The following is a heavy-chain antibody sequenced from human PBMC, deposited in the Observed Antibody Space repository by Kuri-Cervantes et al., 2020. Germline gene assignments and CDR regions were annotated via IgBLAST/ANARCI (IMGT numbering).Heavy chain of an antibody. CDR2: IKQDGSEK. D-gene: IGHD5-24*01. Sequence: GESLKISCAASGFTFSSYSMNWVRQAPGKGLEWVANIKQDGSEKYYVDSVKGRFTISRDNAKNSLYLQMNSLRAEDTAVYYCAREMATITPGMDVWGQGTTVTVSS. J-gene: IGHJ6*02. CDR1: GFTFSSYS. CDR3: AREMATITPGMDV. V-gene: IGHV3-7*01.